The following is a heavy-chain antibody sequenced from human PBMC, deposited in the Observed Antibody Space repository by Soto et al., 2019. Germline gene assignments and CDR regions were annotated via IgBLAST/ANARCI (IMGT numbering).Heavy chain of an antibody. V-gene: IGHV1-3*01. CDR2: INAGNGNT. Sequence: ASVKVSCKASGYTFTSYAMHWVRQAPGQRLEWMGWINAGNGNTKYSQKFQGRVAITRDTSASTAYMELSSLRSEDTAVYYCARHRGGGCSSTSCYGSDYYYYYMDVWGKGTTVTVSS. J-gene: IGHJ6*03. CDR1: GYTFTSYA. CDR3: ARHRGGGCSSTSCYGSDYYYYYMDV. D-gene: IGHD2-2*01.